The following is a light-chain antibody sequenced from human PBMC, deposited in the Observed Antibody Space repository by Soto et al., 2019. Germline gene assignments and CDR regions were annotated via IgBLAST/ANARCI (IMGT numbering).Light chain of an antibody. Sequence: DIPMTQSPSSLSASVGERVTITCRASQSIASYLNWYQQRPGKAPKLLIYAASSLQSGVPSRFSGSGSGTDFTLIISSLQPEDFATYYCQQTSSTPRTFGQGTKVEIK. CDR2: AAS. CDR3: QQTSSTPRT. V-gene: IGKV1-39*01. J-gene: IGKJ1*01. CDR1: QSIASY.